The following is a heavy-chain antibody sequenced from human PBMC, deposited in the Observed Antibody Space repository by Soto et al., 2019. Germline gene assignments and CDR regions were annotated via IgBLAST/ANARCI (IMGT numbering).Heavy chain of an antibody. CDR2: ISYDGSNK. D-gene: IGHD6-19*01. CDR1: GFTFSSYG. Sequence: QVQLVESGGGVVQPGRSLRLSCAASGFTFSSYGMHWVRQAPGKGLEWVAVISYDGSNKYYADSVKGRFTISRDNSKNTLSLQMNSLRAEDTAVYYCAKDQGSGFVYWGQGTLVTVSS. V-gene: IGHV3-30*18. CDR3: AKDQGSGFVY. J-gene: IGHJ4*02.